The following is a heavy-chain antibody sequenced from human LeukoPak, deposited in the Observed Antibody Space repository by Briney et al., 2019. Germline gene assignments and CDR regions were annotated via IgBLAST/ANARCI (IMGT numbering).Heavy chain of an antibody. V-gene: IGHV4-39*07. CDR1: GGSISSSSYY. Sequence: SETLSLTCTVSGGSISSSSYYWGWIRQPPGKGLEWIGSIYYSGSTYYNPSLKSRVTISVDTSKNQFSLKLSSVTAADTAVYYCAAVAGPGYFDYWGQGTLVTVSS. CDR2: IYYSGST. J-gene: IGHJ4*02. D-gene: IGHD6-19*01. CDR3: AAVAGPGYFDY.